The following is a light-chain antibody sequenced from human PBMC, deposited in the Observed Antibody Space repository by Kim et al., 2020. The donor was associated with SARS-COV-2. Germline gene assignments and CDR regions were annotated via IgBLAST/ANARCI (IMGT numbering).Light chain of an antibody. V-gene: IGKV2-28*01. CDR3: MQALHTPYT. Sequence: DIVMTQYPLSLLVTPGEPASISCRSSQSLLHSNGYNYLDWYLQKPGQSPQLLISLGSNRASGVPDRFSGSGSGTDFTLKISRVEAEDVGVYYCMQALHTPYTFGQGTKLEIK. J-gene: IGKJ2*01. CDR1: QSLLHSNGYNY. CDR2: LGS.